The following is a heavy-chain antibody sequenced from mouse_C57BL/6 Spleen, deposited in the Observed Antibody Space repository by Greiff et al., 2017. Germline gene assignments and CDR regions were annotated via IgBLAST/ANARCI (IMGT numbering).Heavy chain of an antibody. CDR3: ARNYCGSSLVPLGY. V-gene: IGHV1-20*01. CDR2: INPYNGDT. D-gene: IGHD1-1*01. Sequence: EVQLKQSGPELVKPGDSVKISCKASGYSFTGYFMNWVMQSHGKSLEWIGRINPYNGDTFYNQKFKGKATLTVDKSSSTAHMELRSLTSEDSAVYYCARNYCGSSLVPLGYWGQGTTLTVSS. J-gene: IGHJ2*01. CDR1: GYSFTGYF.